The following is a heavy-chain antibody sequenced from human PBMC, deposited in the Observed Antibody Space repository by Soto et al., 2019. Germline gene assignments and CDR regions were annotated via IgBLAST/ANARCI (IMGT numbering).Heavy chain of an antibody. CDR2: IIPIFGTA. Sequence: GASVKVACKASGGTFSSYAISWVRQAPGQGLEWMGGIIPIFGTANYAQKFQGRVTITADESTSAAYMELSSLRSEDTAVYYCARDRGGGDFDYWGQGTLVTVSS. V-gene: IGHV1-69*13. CDR1: GGTFSSYA. CDR3: ARDRGGGDFDY. D-gene: IGHD3-10*01. J-gene: IGHJ4*02.